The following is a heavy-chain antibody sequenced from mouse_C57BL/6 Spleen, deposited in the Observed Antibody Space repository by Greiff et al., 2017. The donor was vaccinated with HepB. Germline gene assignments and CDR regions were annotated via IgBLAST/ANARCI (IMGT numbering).Heavy chain of an antibody. CDR2: IHPNSGST. CDR3: ASYSNYYAMDY. D-gene: IGHD2-5*01. V-gene: IGHV1-64*01. Sequence: QVQLQQSGAELVKPGASVKLSCKASGYTFTSYWMHWVKQRPGQGLEWIGMIHPNSGSTNYNERFKSKATLTVDKSSSTAYMQLSSLTSEDSAFYYCASYSNYYAMDYWGQGTSVTVSS. CDR1: GYTFTSYW. J-gene: IGHJ4*01.